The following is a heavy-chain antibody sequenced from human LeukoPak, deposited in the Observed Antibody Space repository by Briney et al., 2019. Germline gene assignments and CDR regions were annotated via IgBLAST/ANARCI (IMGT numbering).Heavy chain of an antibody. CDR1: GVTLSSDA. CDR3: AKEGNIPLVASGRYHFDY. J-gene: IGHJ4*02. D-gene: IGHD2-2*01. CDR2: IIGSGGST. V-gene: IGHV3-23*01. Sequence: RGSLRLSCAASGVTLSSDAMSWGRQAPGEGLGWGSAIIGSGGSTYYADSVQGRFTISRDNCKNTLYLQMNSLRAEDTAVYCCAKEGNIPLVASGRYHFDYWGQGPLVTVSS.